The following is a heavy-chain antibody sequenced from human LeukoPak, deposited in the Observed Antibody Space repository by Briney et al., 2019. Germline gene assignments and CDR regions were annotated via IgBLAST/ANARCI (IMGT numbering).Heavy chain of an antibody. V-gene: IGHV4-39*07. Sequence: PSETLSLTCTVSGGSISSSSYYWGWIRQPPGKGLEWLGSFYYSGYTHYNPSLKSRVTISVDTSKNQFSLKLNSVTAADTAVYYCAAIVVQQAAIFGLDPWGQGTLVTVSS. CDR3: AAIVVQQAAIFGLDP. CDR1: GGSISSSSYY. D-gene: IGHD2-2*02. CDR2: FYYSGYT. J-gene: IGHJ5*02.